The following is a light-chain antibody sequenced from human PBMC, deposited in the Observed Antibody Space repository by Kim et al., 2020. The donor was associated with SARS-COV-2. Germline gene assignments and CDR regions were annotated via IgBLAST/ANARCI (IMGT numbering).Light chain of an antibody. Sequence: SPGERATLSCRASQSVSSYLAWYQQKPGQAPRLLIYDASNRATGIPARFSGSGSGTDFTLTISSLEPEDFAVYYCQQRSNWPRLTFGGGTKV. J-gene: IGKJ4*01. CDR1: QSVSSY. V-gene: IGKV3-11*01. CDR2: DAS. CDR3: QQRSNWPRLT.